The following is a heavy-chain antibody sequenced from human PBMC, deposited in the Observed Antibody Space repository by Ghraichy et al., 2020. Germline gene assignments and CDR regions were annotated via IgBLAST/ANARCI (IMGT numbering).Heavy chain of an antibody. CDR2: IHSSSSYI. CDR3: VRDENWFDS. J-gene: IGHJ5*01. CDR1: GHVFSRVT. V-gene: IGHV3-21*01. Sequence: GGSLRLSCTGCGHVFSRVTRIWLRYGPRQGMEWVSLIHSSSSYIYYADSVKGRFTISRDNSKNSLYLQMNSLRAEDTAIYYCVRDENWFDSWGQGTLVTVSS.